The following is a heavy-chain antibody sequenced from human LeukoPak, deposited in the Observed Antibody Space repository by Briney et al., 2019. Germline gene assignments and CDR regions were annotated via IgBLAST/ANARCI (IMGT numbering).Heavy chain of an antibody. CDR3: ASGTAARDDAFDI. J-gene: IGHJ3*02. CDR1: GGSISSGGYS. Sequence: SETLSLTCAVSGGSISSGGYSWSWIRQPPGKGLEWIGYIYHSGSTYYNPSLKSRVTISVDTSKNQFSLKLSSVTAADTAVYYCASGTAARDDAFDIWGQGTMVTVSS. D-gene: IGHD1-26*01. V-gene: IGHV4-30-2*01. CDR2: IYHSGST.